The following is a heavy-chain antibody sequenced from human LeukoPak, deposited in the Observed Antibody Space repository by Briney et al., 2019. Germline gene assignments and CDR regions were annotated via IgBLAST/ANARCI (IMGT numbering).Heavy chain of an antibody. D-gene: IGHD3-3*01. Sequence: GSLRLSCAASGFTFDDYAMSWFRQAPGKGLEWVGFIRGKPYGETTEYAASVQGRFTISRDDSESTTYLQLSSLKSEDTAVYYCTRGSDTIFGVARDGFDSWGQGTLVTVSS. CDR2: IRGKPYGETT. CDR3: TRGSDTIFGVARDGFDS. CDR1: GFTFDDYA. V-gene: IGHV3-49*03. J-gene: IGHJ4*02.